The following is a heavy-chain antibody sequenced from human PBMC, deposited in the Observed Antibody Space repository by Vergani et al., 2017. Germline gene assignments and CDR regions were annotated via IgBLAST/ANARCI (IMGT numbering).Heavy chain of an antibody. V-gene: IGHV3-21*01. CDR2: ISSSSSYI. Sequence: EVQLVESGGGLVKPGGSLRLSCAASGFTFSSYSMNWVRQAPGKGLEWVSSISSSSSYISYADSVKGRFTISRDNAKNSLYLQMNSLRAEDTAVYYCARETETAAFDIWGQGTMVTVSS. J-gene: IGHJ3*02. CDR1: GFTFSSYS. D-gene: IGHD1-1*01. CDR3: ARETETAAFDI.